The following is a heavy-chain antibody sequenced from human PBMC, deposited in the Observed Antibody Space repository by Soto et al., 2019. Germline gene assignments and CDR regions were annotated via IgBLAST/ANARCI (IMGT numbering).Heavy chain of an antibody. CDR3: ASGVGVPRGYSSSSGGGSGLYYYGMDV. CDR2: INHSGST. CDR1: GGSFSGYY. J-gene: IGHJ6*02. Sequence: SETLSLTCAVYGGSFSGYYWSWIRQPPGKGLEWIGEINHSGSTNYNPSLKSRVTISVDTSKNQFSLKLSSVTAADTAVYYCASGVGVPRGYSSSSGGGSGLYYYGMDVWGQGTTVTVSS. V-gene: IGHV4-34*01. D-gene: IGHD6-6*01.